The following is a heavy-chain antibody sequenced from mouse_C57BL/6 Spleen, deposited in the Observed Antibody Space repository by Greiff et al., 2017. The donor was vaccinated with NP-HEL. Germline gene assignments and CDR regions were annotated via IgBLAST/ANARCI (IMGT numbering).Heavy chain of an antibody. CDR3: ARDAYGSSYVYFDY. V-gene: IGHV5-4*01. J-gene: IGHJ2*01. CDR1: GFTFSSYA. CDR2: ISDGGSYT. D-gene: IGHD1-1*01. Sequence: EVQGVESGGGLVKPGGSLKLSCAASGFTFSSYAMSWVRQTPEKRLEWVATISDGGSYTYYPDNVKGRFTISRDNAKNNLYLQMSHLKSEDTAMYYCARDAYGSSYVYFDYWGQGTTLTVSS.